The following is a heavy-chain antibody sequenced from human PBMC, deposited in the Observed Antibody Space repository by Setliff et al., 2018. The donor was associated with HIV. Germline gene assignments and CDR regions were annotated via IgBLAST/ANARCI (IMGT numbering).Heavy chain of an antibody. CDR2: INAGNGNT. D-gene: IGHD6-19*01. CDR1: GYSFSNYA. CDR3: AREAHSSGWYKQVR. V-gene: IGHV1-3*01. J-gene: IGHJ4*02. Sequence: GASVKVSCKASGYSFSNYAMHWVRQAPGQSLEWMGWINAGNGNTKYSQKFQGRVTITRDTSASTAYMELSSLRSEDTAVYYCAREAHSSGWYKQVRWGQGTLVTVSS.